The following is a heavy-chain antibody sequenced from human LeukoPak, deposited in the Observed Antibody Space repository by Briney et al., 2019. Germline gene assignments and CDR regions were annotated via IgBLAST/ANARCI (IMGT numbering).Heavy chain of an antibody. D-gene: IGHD3-10*01. Sequence: GGSLRLSCAASGFTFSDYTMNWVRQAPGKGLEWISSITGGDIYIYYADSVKGRFTISRDNAKNSLYVQMNSLRAEDMAVYYCARDAPGGSGAPDYWGQGTLVTVSS. CDR1: GFTFSDYT. CDR2: ITGGDIYI. J-gene: IGHJ4*02. V-gene: IGHV3-21*01. CDR3: ARDAPGGSGAPDY.